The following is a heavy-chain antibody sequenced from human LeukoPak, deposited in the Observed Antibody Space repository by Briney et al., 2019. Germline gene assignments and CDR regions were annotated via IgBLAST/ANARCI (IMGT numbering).Heavy chain of an antibody. CDR1: GFTFSSYW. CDR2: IKQDGSEK. Sequence: GGSLRLSCAASGFTFSSYWMSWVRQAPGKGLEWVANIKQDGSEKYYVDSVKGRFTISRDNAKNSLYLQMNSLRAEDTAVYYCARDRFSGWHDLLFDYWGQGTLVTVSS. D-gene: IGHD6-19*01. J-gene: IGHJ4*02. CDR3: ARDRFSGWHDLLFDY. V-gene: IGHV3-7*01.